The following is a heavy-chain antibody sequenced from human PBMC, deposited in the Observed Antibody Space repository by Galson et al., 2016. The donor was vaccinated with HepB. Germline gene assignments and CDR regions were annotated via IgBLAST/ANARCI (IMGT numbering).Heavy chain of an antibody. Sequence: LRLSCAASGFSFSSYSMNWVRQAPGKGLEWVSYTSPTGSFIFYADSLKGRFTISRDNTKKSLYLQIDSLRAEDTAVYYCARSFQPSPFYDYWGQGTLVTVSS. D-gene: IGHD1-14*01. J-gene: IGHJ4*02. V-gene: IGHV3-21*01. CDR2: TSPTGSFI. CDR3: ARSFQPSPFYDY. CDR1: GFSFSSYS.